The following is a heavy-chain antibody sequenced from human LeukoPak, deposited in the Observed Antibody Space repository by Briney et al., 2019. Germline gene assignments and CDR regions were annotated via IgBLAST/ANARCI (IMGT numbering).Heavy chain of an antibody. D-gene: IGHD2-15*01. V-gene: IGHV3-23*01. Sequence: GGSLRLSCAASGITFSSYDMSWVRQAPGKGLEWVSSISSTGGTTYYADSVKGRFTISRDNSKNTLYLQMNSLRAEDTAVYYCSKNGGRGAYCTCGTCYPYFYYYMDVWGKGNAV. J-gene: IGHJ6*03. CDR3: SKNGGRGAYCTCGTCYPYFYYYMDV. CDR2: ISSTGGTT. CDR1: GITFSSYD.